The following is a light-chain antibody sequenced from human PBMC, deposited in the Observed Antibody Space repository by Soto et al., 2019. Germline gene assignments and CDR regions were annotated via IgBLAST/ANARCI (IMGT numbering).Light chain of an antibody. CDR3: QQYGSSPST. CDR1: QSVSTY. Sequence: EIVLTQSPATLSSSPGERATLSCGTRQSVSTYLSGYQQRPGQAPRLLSDDTSNRATRIPASFSGSGSGTDFPLTISILAPEYFALYYHQQYGSSPSTFGQGTKVDI. CDR2: DTS. J-gene: IGKJ1*01. V-gene: IGKV3D-20*01.